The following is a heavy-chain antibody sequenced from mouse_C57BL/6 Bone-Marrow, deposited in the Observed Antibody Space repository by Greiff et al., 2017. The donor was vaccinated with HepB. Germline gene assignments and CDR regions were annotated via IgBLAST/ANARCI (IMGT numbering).Heavy chain of an antibody. CDR2: ISSGGSYT. J-gene: IGHJ3*01. D-gene: IGHD1-1*02. CDR3: ARRGRIWGSSFAY. CDR1: GFTFSSYG. V-gene: IGHV5-6*01. Sequence: EVQLQESGGDLVKPGGSLKLSCAASGFTFSSYGMSWVRQTPDKRLEWVATISSGGSYTYYPDSVKGRFTISRDNAKNTLYLQMSSLKSEDTAMYYCARRGRIWGSSFAYWGQGTLVTVSA.